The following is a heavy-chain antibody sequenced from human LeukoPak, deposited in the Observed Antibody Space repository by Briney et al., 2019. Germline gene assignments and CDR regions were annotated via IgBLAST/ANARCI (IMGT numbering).Heavy chain of an antibody. J-gene: IGHJ4*02. CDR1: GGSISNYY. CDR3: ARSDSGGYYNEY. CDR2: IYYSGST. V-gene: IGHV4-59*01. Sequence: PSETLSLTCSVSGGSISNYYWSWIRQSPGEGLEWIGNIYYSGSTNYHPSLESRVTISVDTSKDEFSLKMSSVTTADTAVYYCARSDSGGYYNEYWGQGTLVTVPS. D-gene: IGHD3-22*01.